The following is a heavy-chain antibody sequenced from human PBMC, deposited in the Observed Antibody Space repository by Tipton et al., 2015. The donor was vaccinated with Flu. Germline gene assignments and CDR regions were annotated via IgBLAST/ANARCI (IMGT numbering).Heavy chain of an antibody. Sequence: TLSRTCTVSGGSISTYYWSWIRQPPGKGLEWIGYIYYSGSTNYNPSLKSRVTISVDTSKNQFSLKLSSVTAADTAVYYCARGLRDGYNPHDAFDIWGQGTMVTVSS. CDR2: IYYSGST. D-gene: IGHD5-24*01. CDR3: ARGLRDGYNPHDAFDI. J-gene: IGHJ3*02. CDR1: GGSISTYY. V-gene: IGHV4-59*01.